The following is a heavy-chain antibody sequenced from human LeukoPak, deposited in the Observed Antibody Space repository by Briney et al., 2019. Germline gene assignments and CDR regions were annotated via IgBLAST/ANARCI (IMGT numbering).Heavy chain of an antibody. CDR3: ATVRYSRRYWGAFDI. CDR1: GDSISRYY. D-gene: IGHD1-26*01. CDR2: FYHSGST. Sequence: SETLSLTCTVSGDSISRYYWSWIRQPPGKGLEWVGYFYHSGSTKYNPSLKSRVTISVDTSKNQFSLKLSSVTAADTAVYYCATVRYSRRYWGAFDIWGQGTMVTVSS. V-gene: IGHV4-59*08. J-gene: IGHJ3*02.